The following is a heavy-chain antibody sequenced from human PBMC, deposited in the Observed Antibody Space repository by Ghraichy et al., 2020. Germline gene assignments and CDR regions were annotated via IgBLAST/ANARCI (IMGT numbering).Heavy chain of an antibody. Sequence: GGSLRLSCAVSGFTFKSYWMSWVRQAPGEGLEWVANMKQDGSDKHYVDSVKGRFTISRDNAENSVYLQMNSLRAEDTAVYYCVGDGGWSFRYWGQGILVTVSS. CDR2: MKQDGSDK. V-gene: IGHV3-7*01. CDR3: VGDGGWSFRY. D-gene: IGHD4-23*01. J-gene: IGHJ4*02. CDR1: GFTFKSYW.